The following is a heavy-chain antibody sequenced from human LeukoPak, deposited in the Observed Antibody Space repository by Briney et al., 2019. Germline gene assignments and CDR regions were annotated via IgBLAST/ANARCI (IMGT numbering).Heavy chain of an antibody. D-gene: IGHD3-10*01. CDR1: GYTFTSYD. V-gene: IGHV1-8*01. Sequence: ASVKVSCKASGYTFTSYDINWVRQATGQGLGGMGWMNPNSGDTGYVQKFQGRVTMTRSTSISTAYMELSSLRSEDTAVYYCAMLHFDGSGSFVGFDYWGQGTLVTVSS. J-gene: IGHJ4*02. CDR3: AMLHFDGSGSFVGFDY. CDR2: MNPNSGDT.